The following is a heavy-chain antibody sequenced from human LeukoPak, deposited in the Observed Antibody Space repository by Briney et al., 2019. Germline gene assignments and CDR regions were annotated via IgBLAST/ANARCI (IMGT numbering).Heavy chain of an antibody. V-gene: IGHV3-23*01. CDR2: ISGSGGST. J-gene: IGHJ6*02. D-gene: IGHD6-25*01. Sequence: GGSLRLSCAASGFTFSSYAMSRVRQAPGKGLEWVSAISGSGGSTYYADSVKGRFTISRDNSKNTLYLQMSSLRAEDTAVYYCAKRAAPLYGMDVWGQGTTVTVSS. CDR3: AKRAAPLYGMDV. CDR1: GFTFSSYA.